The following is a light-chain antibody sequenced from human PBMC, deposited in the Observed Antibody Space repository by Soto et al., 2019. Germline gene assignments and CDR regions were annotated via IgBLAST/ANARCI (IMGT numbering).Light chain of an antibody. CDR1: QSLTRN. CDR3: QQYGISPPVT. J-gene: IGKJ5*01. CDR2: GAS. Sequence: EIVMTQSPGTLSVSPGERVTLSCRASQSLTRNLAWYQHKPGQSPRLLIYGASARATGIPARFSGSGSGTDFTLTIDGLEPEDFVVYYCQQYGISPPVTFGQGTRLEIK. V-gene: IGKV3-20*01.